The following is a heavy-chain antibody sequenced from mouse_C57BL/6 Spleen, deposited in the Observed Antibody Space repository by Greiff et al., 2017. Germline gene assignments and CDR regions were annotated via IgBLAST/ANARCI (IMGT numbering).Heavy chain of an antibody. CDR3: ARLRDGNYAWFAY. Sequence: VQLQQPGAELVKPGASVKLSCKASGYTFTSYWMQWVKQRPGQGLEWIGEIDPSDSYTNYNQKFKGKATLTVDTSSSTAYMQLSSLTSEDSAVYYCARLRDGNYAWFAYWGQGTLVTVSA. J-gene: IGHJ3*01. CDR1: GYTFTSYW. CDR2: IDPSDSYT. V-gene: IGHV1-50*01. D-gene: IGHD2-1*01.